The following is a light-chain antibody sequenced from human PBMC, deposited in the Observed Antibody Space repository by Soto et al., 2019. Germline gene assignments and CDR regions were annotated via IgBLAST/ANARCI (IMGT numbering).Light chain of an antibody. J-gene: IGLJ1*01. CDR2: EVN. CDR1: SSDVGAYNY. V-gene: IGLV2-8*01. CDR3: QSYDISLHNYV. Sequence: QSALTQPPSASGSPGQSVTISCTGTSSDVGAYNYVSWYQQHPGKAPKLMIYEVNKRPSGVPDRFSGSKSGNTASLTVSGLQAEDEADYYCQSYDISLHNYVFGTGTKLTVL.